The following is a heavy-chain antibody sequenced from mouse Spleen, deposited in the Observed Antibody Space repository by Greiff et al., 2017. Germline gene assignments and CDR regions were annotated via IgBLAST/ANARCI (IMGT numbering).Heavy chain of an antibody. V-gene: IGHV1-54*01. D-gene: IGHD1-1*01. CDR1: GYAFTNYL. Sequence: QVQLQQSGAELVRPGTSVKVSCKASGYAFTNYLIEWVKQRPGQGLEWIGVINPGSGGTNYNEKFKGKATLTADKSSSTAYMQLSSLTSEDSAVYFCARRPTVVENFDVWGTGTTVTVSS. J-gene: IGHJ1*03. CDR2: INPGSGGT. CDR3: ARRPTVVENFDV.